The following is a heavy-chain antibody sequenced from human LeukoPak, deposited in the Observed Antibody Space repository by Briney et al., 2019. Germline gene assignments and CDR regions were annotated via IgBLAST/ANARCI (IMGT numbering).Heavy chain of an antibody. CDR3: AKTSGSYNYLDY. Sequence: GGSLRLSCAASGFTVSSNYMSWVRQAPGKGLEWVSAISGSGGSTYYADSVKGRFTISRDNSKNTLYLQMNSLRAEDTAVYYCAKTSGSYNYLDYWGQGTLVTVSS. J-gene: IGHJ4*02. CDR2: ISGSGGST. D-gene: IGHD1-26*01. V-gene: IGHV3-23*01. CDR1: GFTVSSNY.